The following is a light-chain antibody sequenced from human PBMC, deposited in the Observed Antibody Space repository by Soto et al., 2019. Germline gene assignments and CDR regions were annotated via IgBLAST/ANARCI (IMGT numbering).Light chain of an antibody. J-gene: IGKJ2*02. Sequence: EIVLTQSPATLSLSPGERATLSCRASQSVSSCLAWYQQKPGLARRLLIYDASNRATGIPAGFSGSKSGTDFTLIISSLEPEDFAVYYCQQLSNWPRGTFPQGTNLEIK. V-gene: IGKV3-11*01. CDR2: DAS. CDR3: QQLSNWPRGT. CDR1: QSVSSC.